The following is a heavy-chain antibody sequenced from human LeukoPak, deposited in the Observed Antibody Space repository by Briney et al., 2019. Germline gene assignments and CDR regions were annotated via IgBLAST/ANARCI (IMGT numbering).Heavy chain of an antibody. J-gene: IGHJ4*02. CDR1: GFTFSSYA. Sequence: GGSLRLSCAASGFTFSSYAMHWVRQAPGKGLEWVAVISYDGSNKYYADSVKGRFTISRDNSKNTLYLQMNSLRAEDTAVYYCAKTPLDSGSYYADYWGQGTLVTVSS. V-gene: IGHV3-30*04. CDR2: ISYDGSNK. D-gene: IGHD1-26*01. CDR3: AKTPLDSGSYYADY.